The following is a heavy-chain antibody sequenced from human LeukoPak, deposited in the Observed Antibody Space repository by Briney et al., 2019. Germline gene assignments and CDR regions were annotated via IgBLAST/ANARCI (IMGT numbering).Heavy chain of an antibody. D-gene: IGHD3-22*01. J-gene: IGHJ4*02. CDR2: ISSSSSTI. CDR3: ARDRSSGYYDY. Sequence: GGSLRLSCAASGFTFSSYSMNWVRQAPGKGLEWVSYISSSSSTIYYADSVKGRFTISRDNAKNSLYLQMNSLRAEDTAVYYCARDRSSGYYDYWGQGTLVTVSS. V-gene: IGHV3-48*04. CDR1: GFTFSSYS.